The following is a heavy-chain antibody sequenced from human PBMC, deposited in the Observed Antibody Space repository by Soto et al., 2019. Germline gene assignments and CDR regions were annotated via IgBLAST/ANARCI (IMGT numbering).Heavy chain of an antibody. V-gene: IGHV3-30*04. CDR1: GFTFTDHA. Sequence: VQLVESGGGVFQPGRSLPLSCVASGFTFTDHAMHWVRQAPGKGLEWVALISYDGNNKQYTDSVKGRSSISRDNSKDTLFLQLSSLRLEDTAVYYCARTKAIFGLDVWGQGTTVTVSS. D-gene: IGHD2-8*01. CDR2: ISYDGNNK. CDR3: ARTKAIFGLDV. J-gene: IGHJ6*02.